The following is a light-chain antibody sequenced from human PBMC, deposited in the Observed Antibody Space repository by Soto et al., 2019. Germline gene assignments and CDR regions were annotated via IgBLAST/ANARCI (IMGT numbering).Light chain of an antibody. V-gene: IGLV1-36*01. CDR3: AAWDDGLKGGV. CDR2: YDD. J-gene: IGLJ3*02. CDR1: SSNIGNNA. Sequence: QSVLTQPPSVSEAPRQRVTISCSGSSSNIGNNAVNWYQQLPGKAPKLLIYYDDLLPSGVSDRFSGSKSGTSASLAISGLQSEDEADYYCAAWDDGLKGGVFGGGTELTVL.